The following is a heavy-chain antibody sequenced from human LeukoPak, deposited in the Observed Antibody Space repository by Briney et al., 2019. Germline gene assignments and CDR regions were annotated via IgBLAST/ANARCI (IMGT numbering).Heavy chain of an antibody. CDR2: IYYSGST. V-gene: IGHV4-39*01. Sequence: SETLSLTCTVSGGSISSSGYYWGWIRQPPGKGLEWIASIYYSGSTYYNPSLKSRVTISVNTYINQFSLKLSSVTAADTAMYYCARHPTPSGSYFPKNFDYWGQGALVTVSS. D-gene: IGHD3-10*01. CDR1: GGSISSSGYY. J-gene: IGHJ4*02. CDR3: ARHPTPSGSYFPKNFDY.